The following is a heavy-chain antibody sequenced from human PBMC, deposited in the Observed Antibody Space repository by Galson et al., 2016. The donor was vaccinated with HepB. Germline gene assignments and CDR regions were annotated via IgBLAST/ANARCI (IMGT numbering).Heavy chain of an antibody. CDR1: GYSLIELP. CDR3: STKAGYRTGWNDAFDI. D-gene: IGHD6-25*01. Sequence: SVKVSCKVSGYSLIELPMHWVRQAPGKGLEWVGGFDPEDGKTLYARTFQGRVSMTRDSATETAYMELRSLVFEDAAVYFCSTKAGYRTGWNDAFDIWGRGTMVTVSS. V-gene: IGHV1-24*01. CDR2: FDPEDGKT. J-gene: IGHJ3*02.